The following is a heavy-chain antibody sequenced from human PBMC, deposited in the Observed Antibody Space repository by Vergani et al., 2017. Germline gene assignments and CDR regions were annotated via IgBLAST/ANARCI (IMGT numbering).Heavy chain of an antibody. Sequence: QVQLVQSGAEVKKPGASVKVSCKASGYTFTSYGISWVRQAPGQGLEWMGWISAYNGNTNDAQKLQGRVTMTTDTSTSTAYMELRSLRSDDTAVYYCARTYDSSGYYAYYYYYYGMDVWGQGTTVTVSS. V-gene: IGHV1-18*01. CDR1: GYTFTSYG. J-gene: IGHJ6*02. D-gene: IGHD3-22*01. CDR2: ISAYNGNT. CDR3: ARTYDSSGYYAYYYYYYGMDV.